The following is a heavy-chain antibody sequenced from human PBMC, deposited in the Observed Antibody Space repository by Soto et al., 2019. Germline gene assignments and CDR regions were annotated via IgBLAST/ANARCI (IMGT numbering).Heavy chain of an antibody. CDR3: SRIVGYYQSLEL. CDR2: INAGNGQT. V-gene: IGHV1-3*01. Sequence: QVQLVQSGAEVKKPGASVKVSCKASGYTFTSYAMHWVRQAPGQRLEWMGWINAGNGQTKYSQKFQGTVPITRETAANTAQTEQGNLKSGGTAVYFRSRIVGYYQSLELWGQRTTVTVAS. CDR1: GYTFTSYA. J-gene: IGHJ6*02. D-gene: IGHD1-26*01.